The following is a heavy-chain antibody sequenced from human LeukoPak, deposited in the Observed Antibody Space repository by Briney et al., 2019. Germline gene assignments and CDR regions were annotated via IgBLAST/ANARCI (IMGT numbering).Heavy chain of an antibody. Sequence: ASVKVSCKASGYTFTVYYMHWVRQAPGQGLEWMGWINPNSGGTNYAQKFQGRVTMTRDTSISTAYMELSRLRSDDTAVYYCARSYCSGGSCYDYWGQGTLVTVSS. CDR3: ARSYCSGGSCYDY. CDR2: INPNSGGT. J-gene: IGHJ4*02. D-gene: IGHD2-15*01. V-gene: IGHV1-2*02. CDR1: GYTFTVYY.